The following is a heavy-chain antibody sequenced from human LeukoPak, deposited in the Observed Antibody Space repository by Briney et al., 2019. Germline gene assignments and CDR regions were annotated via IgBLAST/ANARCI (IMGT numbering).Heavy chain of an antibody. CDR1: GGSFSGYY. CDR3: ARGPYYYGSGSYFRYYYYYMDV. Sequence: SETLSLTCAVYGGSFSGYYWSWIRQPPGKGREWIGEINHSGSTNYNPSLKSRVTISVDTSKNQFSLKLSSVTAADTAVYYCARGPYYYGSGSYFRYYYYYMDVWGKGTTVTVSS. V-gene: IGHV4-34*01. J-gene: IGHJ6*03. D-gene: IGHD3-10*01. CDR2: INHSGST.